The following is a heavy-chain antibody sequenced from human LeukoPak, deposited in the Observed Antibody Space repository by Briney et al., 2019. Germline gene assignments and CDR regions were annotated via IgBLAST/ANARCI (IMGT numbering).Heavy chain of an antibody. J-gene: IGHJ5*02. Sequence: ASVKVSCKVSGYTLTELSMHWVRQAPGKGLERMGGFDPEDGETIYAQKFQGRVTMTEDTFIDTAYMELSSLRSEDTAVYYCARGVIGAAAAGTVANWFDPWGQGTLVTVSS. CDR3: ARGVIGAAAAGTVANWFDP. CDR2: FDPEDGET. CDR1: GYTLTELS. V-gene: IGHV1-24*01. D-gene: IGHD6-13*01.